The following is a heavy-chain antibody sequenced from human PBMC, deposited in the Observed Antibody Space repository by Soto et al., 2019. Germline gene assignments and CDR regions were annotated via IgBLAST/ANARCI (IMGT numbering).Heavy chain of an antibody. CDR3: ATGLSTRGYYMDA. D-gene: IGHD1-26*01. CDR1: GFSFSIYW. J-gene: IGHJ6*03. Sequence: EVQLVESGGGLVQPGGSLILSCEASGFSFSIYWMHWVRQAPGKGLVWVSRIITDGSSTSYADSVKGRFTISRDNAKNTLYLQMNSLRAEDTAVYYCATGLSTRGYYMDAWGKGTTVTVSS. CDR2: IITDGSST. V-gene: IGHV3-74*01.